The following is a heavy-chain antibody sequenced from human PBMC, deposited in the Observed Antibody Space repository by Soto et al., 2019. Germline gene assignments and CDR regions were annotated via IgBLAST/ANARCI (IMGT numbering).Heavy chain of an antibody. D-gene: IGHD3-9*01. Sequence: EVQLLESGGDLVQPGGSLRLSCAASGFTFSSYGMSWVRQAPGTGREWVSGISGSGTFTYYTDSVNGRFTISRDNSKTTLFLQMNSLRAEDTAVYYCAKDWGAETPVGWTAYCYAFDTWGQGTMVTVSS. V-gene: IGHV3-23*01. CDR3: AKDWGAETPVGWTAYCYAFDT. J-gene: IGHJ3*02. CDR1: GFTFSSYG. CDR2: ISGSGTFT.